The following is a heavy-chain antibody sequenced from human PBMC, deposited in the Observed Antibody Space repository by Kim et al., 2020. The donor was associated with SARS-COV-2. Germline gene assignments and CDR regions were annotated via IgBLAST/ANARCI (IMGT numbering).Heavy chain of an antibody. Sequence: ANYAQKFQGRVTITADESTSTAYMELSSLRSEDTAVYYCAGSSSWYEFDYWGQGTLVTVSS. CDR3: AGSSSWYEFDY. V-gene: IGHV1-69*01. J-gene: IGHJ4*02. D-gene: IGHD6-13*01. CDR2: A.